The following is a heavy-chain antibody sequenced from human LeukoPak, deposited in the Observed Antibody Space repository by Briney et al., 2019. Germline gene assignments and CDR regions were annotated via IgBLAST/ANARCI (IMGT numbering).Heavy chain of an antibody. CDR3: ARSGYGDYGGSAFDI. D-gene: IGHD4-17*01. Sequence: ASVKVSCKASGYTFTSYYMHWVRQAPGQGLEWMGIINPSGGSTSYAQKFQGRVTMTRDTSTSTVYMELSSLRSEDTAVYYYARSGYGDYGGSAFDIWGQGTMVTVSS. CDR2: INPSGGST. J-gene: IGHJ3*02. CDR1: GYTFTSYY. V-gene: IGHV1-46*01.